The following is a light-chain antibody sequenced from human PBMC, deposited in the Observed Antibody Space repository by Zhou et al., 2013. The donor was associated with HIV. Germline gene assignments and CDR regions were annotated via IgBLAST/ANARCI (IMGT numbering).Light chain of an antibody. J-gene: IGKJ1*01. V-gene: IGKV3-15*01. CDR3: QQYNNWPRT. CDR1: QSVSSN. CDR2: GAS. Sequence: EIVLTQSPGTLSLSPGERATLSCGASQSVSSNLAWYRQKPGQAPRLLIYGASTRASGIPARFSGSGSGTEFTLTISSMQSEDFAVYYCQQYNNWPRTFGQGTKVEIK.